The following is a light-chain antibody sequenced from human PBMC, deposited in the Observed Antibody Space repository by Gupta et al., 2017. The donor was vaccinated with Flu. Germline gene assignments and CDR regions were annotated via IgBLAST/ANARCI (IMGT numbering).Light chain of an antibody. V-gene: IGLV1-47*01. CDR1: SSNIGTND. CDR3: VAWDDSLMVLV. Sequence: LLTQPPSSSGTRLQRVTISCSGSSSNIGTNDVCWYQQLPGAAPTLLICKNNQRPSGVPERFSASKSDASASLVITGLQSGDEADYYWVAWDDSLMVLVVGGGTKLTVL. CDR2: KNN. J-gene: IGLJ2*01.